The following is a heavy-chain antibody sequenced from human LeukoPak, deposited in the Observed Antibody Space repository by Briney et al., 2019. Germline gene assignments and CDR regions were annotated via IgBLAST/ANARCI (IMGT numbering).Heavy chain of an antibody. D-gene: IGHD3-22*01. Sequence: ASVKVSCKASGYTFTSYYMHWVRQAPGQGLEWMGIINPSGGSTSYAQKFQGRVTMTRDMSTSTVYMELSSLRSEDTAVYYCARGGYYYGSSGYYYYFDYWGQGTLVTVSS. J-gene: IGHJ4*02. CDR2: INPSGGST. CDR3: ARGGYYYGSSGYYYYFDY. V-gene: IGHV1-46*01. CDR1: GYTFTSYY.